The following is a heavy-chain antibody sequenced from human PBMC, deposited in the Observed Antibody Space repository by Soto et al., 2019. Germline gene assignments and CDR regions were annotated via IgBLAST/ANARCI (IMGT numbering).Heavy chain of an antibody. CDR2: IYYSGST. Sequence: QVQLQESGPGLVKPSQTLSLTCTVSGGSISSGGYYWSWIRQHPGKGLEWIGYIYYSGSTYYNPSLKTRVTISVDTSKNHFSLKLSSVTAADTAVYYCARAPYSSSWYISGPFDYWGQGTLVTVSS. CDR3: ARAPYSSSWYISGPFDY. V-gene: IGHV4-31*03. D-gene: IGHD6-13*01. J-gene: IGHJ4*02. CDR1: GGSISSGGYY.